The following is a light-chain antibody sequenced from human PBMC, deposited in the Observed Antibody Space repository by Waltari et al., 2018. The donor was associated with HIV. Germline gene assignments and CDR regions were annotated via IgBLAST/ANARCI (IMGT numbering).Light chain of an antibody. CDR3: QSYDRSLSAWV. Sequence: QPVLTQPPAVPGAPGQRVTIPCTGNVSNLGGGYNVHLYQLLPGTAPKLLIYGDKNRPSGVPDRFSGSKSDTSASLAITGLQAEDEADYYCQSYDRSLSAWVFGGGTKLTVL. V-gene: IGLV1-40*01. CDR2: GDK. CDR1: VSNLGGGYN. J-gene: IGLJ3*02.